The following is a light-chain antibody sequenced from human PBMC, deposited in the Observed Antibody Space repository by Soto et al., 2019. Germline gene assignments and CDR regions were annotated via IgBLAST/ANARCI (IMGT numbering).Light chain of an antibody. CDR1: SSDIGDYNY. V-gene: IGLV2-8*01. J-gene: IGLJ1*01. CDR2: EVT. Sequence: QSALTQPPSASGSPGQSVTFSCTGTSSDIGDYNYVSWYQQHPGKAPKLMIYEVTKRPSGVPDRFSGSKSGNTASLTVSGLEADEEADYYCRSYAGKNYWVFGNRTKVTAL. CDR3: RSYAGKNYWV.